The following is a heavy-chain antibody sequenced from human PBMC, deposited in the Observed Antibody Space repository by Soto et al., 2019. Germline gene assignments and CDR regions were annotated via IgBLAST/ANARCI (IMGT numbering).Heavy chain of an antibody. CDR2: ISAYNGNT. J-gene: IGHJ5*02. CDR1: GYTFTSYG. V-gene: IGHV1-18*01. D-gene: IGHD5-18*01. CDR3: AGGAGYSYGFSEDWFDP. Sequence: ASVKVSCKASGYTFTSYGISWVRQAPGQGLEWMGWISAYNGNTNYAQKLQGRVTMTTDTSTSTAYMELRSLRSDDTAVYYCAGGAGYSYGFSEDWFDPWGQGTLVTVSS.